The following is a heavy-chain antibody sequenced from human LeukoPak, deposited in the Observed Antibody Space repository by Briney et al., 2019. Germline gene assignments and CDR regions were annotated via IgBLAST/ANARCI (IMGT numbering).Heavy chain of an antibody. V-gene: IGHV1-3*01. CDR1: GYTFTSYA. D-gene: IGHD1/OR15-1a*01. Sequence: ASVKVSCKASGYTFTSYAIHWVRQAPGQRLEWMGWINAGNGNTKDSQKFQVRVTITRSTSASKAYMELSSLRSEDTAVYYCARDTSSRWNTAGYFDYWGQGTLVTVSS. J-gene: IGHJ4*02. CDR3: ARDTSSRWNTAGYFDY. CDR2: INAGNGNT.